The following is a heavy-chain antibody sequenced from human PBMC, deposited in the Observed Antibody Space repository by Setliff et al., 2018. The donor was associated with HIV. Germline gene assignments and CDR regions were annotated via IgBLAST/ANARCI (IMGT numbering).Heavy chain of an antibody. J-gene: IGHJ5*02. CDR1: GGSFSGYY. CDR2: ITHSGST. CDR3: ATTSVAGGWVDP. D-gene: IGHD6-19*01. Sequence: PSETLSLTCAVYGGSFSGYYWSWVRQPPGKGLEWIGEITHSGSTNYNPSLKSRVTISADTSKNEVSLRLTSVTAADTAMYYCATTSVAGGWVDPWGQGTLVTVSS. V-gene: IGHV4-34*01.